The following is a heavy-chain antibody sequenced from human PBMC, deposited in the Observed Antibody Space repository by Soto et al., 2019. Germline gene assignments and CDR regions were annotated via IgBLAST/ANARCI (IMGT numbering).Heavy chain of an antibody. J-gene: IGHJ6*03. CDR2: ISGSGGST. Sequence: EVQLLESGGGLVQPGGSLRLSCAASGFTFSSYAMSWVRQAPGKGLEWVSAISGSGGSTYYADSVKGRFTISRDNSKNTLYLQMNSLRAEDTAVYYCAKSPQQIYSSGWYGRYYYYMDVWGTGTTVTVSS. CDR3: AKSPQQIYSSGWYGRYYYYMDV. V-gene: IGHV3-23*01. CDR1: GFTFSSYA. D-gene: IGHD6-19*01.